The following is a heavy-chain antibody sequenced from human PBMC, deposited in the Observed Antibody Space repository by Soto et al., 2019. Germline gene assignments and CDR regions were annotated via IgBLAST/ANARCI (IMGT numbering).Heavy chain of an antibody. CDR2: LVGSGGGI. D-gene: IGHD2-8*01. Sequence: EVQLLESGGGVVQPGGSLRLSCAASGFSFSAYAMSWVRQAPGKGLQWVSGLVGSGGGIQYADSVRGRFTVSRDNSKNTLDLQRNSLRAEDTAVYYCAKDVIAGNGVWEPFDMWGQGTEVTVSS. V-gene: IGHV3-23*01. CDR3: AKDVIAGNGVWEPFDM. CDR1: GFSFSAYA. J-gene: IGHJ3*02.